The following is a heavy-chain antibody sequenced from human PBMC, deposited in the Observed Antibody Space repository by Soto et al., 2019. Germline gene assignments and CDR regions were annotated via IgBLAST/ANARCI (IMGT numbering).Heavy chain of an antibody. CDR1: GGSISSYY. V-gene: IGHV4-59*01. CDR3: AREVARSSGWYDY. CDR2: IYYSGST. D-gene: IGHD6-19*01. J-gene: IGHJ4*02. Sequence: AETLSLTCTVSGGSISSYYCIFIRHPPWKGLEWIGYIYYSGSTNYNPSLKSRVTISVDTSKNQFSLKLSSVTAADTAVYYCAREVARSSGWYDYWGQGTLVTVSS.